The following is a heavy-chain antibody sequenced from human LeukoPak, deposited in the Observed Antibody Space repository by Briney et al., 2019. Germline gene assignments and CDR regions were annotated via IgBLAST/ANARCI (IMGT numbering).Heavy chain of an antibody. CDR1: ETFSSHA. V-gene: IGHV1-69*04. Sequence: SVKVSCRASETFSSHAITWVRQAPGQGLEWMGRIIPIVDLVNSAQKFQGRVTFTADKSTTTAYIELSSLRSEATAVYYCARAEEDRSGSFCGGYWGQGTLVTVSS. CDR3: ARAEEDRSGSFCGGY. CDR2: IIPIVDLV. J-gene: IGHJ4*02. D-gene: IGHD3-10*01.